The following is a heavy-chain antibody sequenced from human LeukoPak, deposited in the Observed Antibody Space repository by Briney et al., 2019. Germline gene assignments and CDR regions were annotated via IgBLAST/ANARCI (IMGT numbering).Heavy chain of an antibody. CDR1: GFTFDDYA. CDR2: ISWNSGSI. D-gene: IGHD3-22*01. J-gene: IGHJ4*02. Sequence: PGGSLRLSCAASGFTFDDYAMHWVRHAPGKGLEWVSGISWNSGSIGYADSVKGRFTISRDNAKNSLYLQMTSLRAEDTALYYCAKDTESYDSSGYFDYWGQGTLVTVSS. V-gene: IGHV3-9*01. CDR3: AKDTESYDSSGYFDY.